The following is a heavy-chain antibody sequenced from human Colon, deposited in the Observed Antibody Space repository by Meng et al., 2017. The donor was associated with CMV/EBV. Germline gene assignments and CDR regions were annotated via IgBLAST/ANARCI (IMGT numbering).Heavy chain of an antibody. CDR1: GVSFSHYY. V-gene: IGHV4-4*07. Sequence: QLPLQESGPGWVKPSETLSLTSTVSGVSFSHYYWSWSRQPAGKGPEWIGRIYIRGGTNYNPSLKSRVTMSVDTSKNQFSLKLSSVTAADTAVYYCAVQPCYDGYCYFDYWGQGTLVTVSS. J-gene: IGHJ4*02. CDR3: AVQPCYDGYCYFDY. D-gene: IGHD5-18*01. CDR2: IYIRGGT.